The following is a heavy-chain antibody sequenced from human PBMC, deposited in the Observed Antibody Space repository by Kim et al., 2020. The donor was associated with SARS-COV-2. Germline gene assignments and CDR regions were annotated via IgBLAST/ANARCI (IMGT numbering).Heavy chain of an antibody. CDR1: GGSISSSSYY. V-gene: IGHV4-39*01. J-gene: IGHJ4*02. Sequence: SETLSLTCTVSGGSISSSSYYWGWIRQPPGKGLEWIGSIYYSGRTYYNPSLKSRVTISVDTSKNQFSLKLSSVTAADTAVYYCARHARSGSYCDYWGQGTLVTVSS. CDR2: IYYSGRT. D-gene: IGHD1-26*01. CDR3: ARHARSGSYCDY.